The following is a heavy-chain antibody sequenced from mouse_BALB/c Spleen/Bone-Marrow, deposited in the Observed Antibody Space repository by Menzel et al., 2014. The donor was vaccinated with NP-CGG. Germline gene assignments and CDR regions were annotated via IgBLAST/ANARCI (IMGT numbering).Heavy chain of an antibody. V-gene: IGHV5-6-5*01. D-gene: IGHD1-1*01. J-gene: IGHJ1*01. CDR3: ARRYYGYWYFDV. CDR1: GFTFSTYA. CDR2: IYSGGST. Sequence: EVQLVESGGGLVKPGGSLKLSCAASGFTFSTYAMSWVRQTPGKRLEWVASIYSGGSTYYPDSVKGRFTTSRDNARNILYLQMNSLRSEDTAMYYCARRYYGYWYFDVWGAGTTVTVSS.